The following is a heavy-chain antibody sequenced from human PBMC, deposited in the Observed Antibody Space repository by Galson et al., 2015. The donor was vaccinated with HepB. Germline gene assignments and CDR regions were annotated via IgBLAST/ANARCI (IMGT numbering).Heavy chain of an antibody. J-gene: IGHJ4*02. CDR1: GFTFSSYG. CDR3: AKVRGGYSSGWLYYFDY. V-gene: IGHV3-30*18. D-gene: IGHD6-19*01. CDR2: ISYDGSNK. Sequence: SLRLSCAASGFTFSSYGMHWVRQAPGKGLEWVAVISYDGSNKYYADSVKGRFTISRDNSKNTLYLQMNSLRAEDTAVYYCAKVRGGYSSGWLYYFDYWGQGTLVTVSS.